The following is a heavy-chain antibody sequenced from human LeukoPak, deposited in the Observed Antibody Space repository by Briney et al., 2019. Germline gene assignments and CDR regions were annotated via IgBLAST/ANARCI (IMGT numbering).Heavy chain of an antibody. CDR1: GYTFTRYD. Sequence: GASVKVSCTASGYTFTRYDINWVRQATGQGLEWMGWINLDSGNTGYAQKFRGRVTITRDTSIRTAYIEVSSLRSEDTAVYYCARVDGSPDYWGQGTLLTVSS. J-gene: IGHJ4*02. V-gene: IGHV1-8*03. D-gene: IGHD2-15*01. CDR3: ARVDGSPDY. CDR2: INLDSGNT.